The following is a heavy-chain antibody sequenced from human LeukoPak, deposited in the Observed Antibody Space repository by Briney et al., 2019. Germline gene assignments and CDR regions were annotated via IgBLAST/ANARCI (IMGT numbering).Heavy chain of an antibody. D-gene: IGHD3-9*01. CDR3: ARVIRDILTGYYHYYYYYMDV. J-gene: IGHJ6*03. CDR1: GGSISSYY. V-gene: IGHV4-4*07. CDR2: IYTSGST. Sequence: SETLSLTCTVSGGSISSYYWSWIRQPAGKGLEWIGRIYTSGSTNYNPSLKSRVTMSVDTSKNQFSLKLSSVTAADTAVYYCARVIRDILTGYYHYYYYYMDVWGKGTTVTISS.